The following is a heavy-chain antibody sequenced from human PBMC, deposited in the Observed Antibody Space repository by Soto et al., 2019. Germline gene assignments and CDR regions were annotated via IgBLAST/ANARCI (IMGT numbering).Heavy chain of an antibody. J-gene: IGHJ6*02. CDR2: INHSGST. Sequence: PSETLSLTCAVYGGSFSGYYWSWIRQPPGKGLEWIGEINHSGSTNYNPSLKSRVTISVDTSKNQFSLKLSSVTAADTAVYYCASQRAAGTRPYYYGMDVWGQGTTVTVSS. CDR3: ASQRAAGTRPYYYGMDV. V-gene: IGHV4-34*01. CDR1: GGSFSGYY. D-gene: IGHD6-13*01.